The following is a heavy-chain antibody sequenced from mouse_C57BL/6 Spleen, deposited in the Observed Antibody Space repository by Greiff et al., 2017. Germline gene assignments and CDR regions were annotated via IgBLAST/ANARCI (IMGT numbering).Heavy chain of an antibody. CDR3: ARQGYYGSSYGFAY. J-gene: IGHJ3*01. Sequence: EVNLVVSGGGLVKPGGSLKLSCAASGFTFSDYGLHWVRQAPEQGLEWVAYISSGSSTIYYADTVKGRFTISRADAKSTLFLQRTSLRSEDTAMYCCARQGYYGSSYGFAYWGQGTLVTVSA. V-gene: IGHV5-17*01. CDR2: ISSGSSTI. CDR1: GFTFSDYG. D-gene: IGHD1-1*01.